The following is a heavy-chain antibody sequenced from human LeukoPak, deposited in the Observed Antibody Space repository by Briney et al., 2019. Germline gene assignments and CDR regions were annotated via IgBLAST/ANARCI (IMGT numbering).Heavy chain of an antibody. J-gene: IGHJ5*02. Sequence: GASVKVSCKASGYTFTGYYMHWVRQAPGQGLEWMGRINPNSGGTNYAQKFQGRVTMTRDTSISTAYMELSRLRSDDTAVYFCARGRGPLTGYRNWFDPWGQGTLVTVSS. CDR1: GYTFTGYY. CDR3: ARGRGPLTGYRNWFDP. CDR2: INPNSGGT. D-gene: IGHD3-9*01. V-gene: IGHV1-2*06.